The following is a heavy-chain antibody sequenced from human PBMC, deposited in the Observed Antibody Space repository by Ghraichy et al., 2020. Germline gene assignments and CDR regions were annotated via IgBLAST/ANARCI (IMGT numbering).Heavy chain of an antibody. V-gene: IGHV3-23*01. D-gene: IGHD2-15*01. CDR1: GFTFSGYA. J-gene: IGHJ4*02. Sequence: GGSLRLSCAASGFTFSGYAMSWVRQAPGKGLEWVSAISGSGGRTYYADSVKGRFTISRDNSKNTLYLQMSSLRAEDTAVYYCAKDPPSALVVAEVVWGQGTLVTVSS. CDR3: AKDPPSALVVAEVV. CDR2: ISGSGGRT.